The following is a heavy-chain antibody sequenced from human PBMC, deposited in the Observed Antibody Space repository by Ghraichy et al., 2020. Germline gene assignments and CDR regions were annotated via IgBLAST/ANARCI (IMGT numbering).Heavy chain of an antibody. CDR1: GFTFSSYG. J-gene: IGHJ2*01. CDR3: AREAMYSSSWSATGYFDL. Sequence: GGSLRLSCAASGFTFSSYGMHWVRQAPGKGLEWVAVIWYDGSNKYYADSVKGRFTISRDNSKNTLYLQMNSLSAEETAVYYCAREAMYSSSWSATGYFDLWGRGTLVTVSS. CDR2: IWYDGSNK. V-gene: IGHV3-33*01. D-gene: IGHD6-13*01.